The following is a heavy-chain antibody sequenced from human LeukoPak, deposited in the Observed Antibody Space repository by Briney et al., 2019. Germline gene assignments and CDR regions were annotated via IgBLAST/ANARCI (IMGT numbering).Heavy chain of an antibody. V-gene: IGHV1-2*02. CDR2: INPNSGGT. D-gene: IGHD6-13*01. Sequence: ASVKVSCKASGYTFTGYYMHWVRQAPGQGLEWMGWINPNSGGTNYAQKFQGRVTMTRDTSISTAYMELSRLRSDDTAVYYCARSRIAAAGHYYYYGMDVWGQGTTVTVSS. CDR1: GYTFTGYY. J-gene: IGHJ6*02. CDR3: ARSRIAAAGHYYYYGMDV.